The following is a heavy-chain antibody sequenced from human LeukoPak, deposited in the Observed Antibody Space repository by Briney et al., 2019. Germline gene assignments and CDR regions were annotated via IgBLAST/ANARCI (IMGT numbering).Heavy chain of an antibody. Sequence: ASVKVSCKTSEYSLTQYPIHWVRQAPGQRLEWMGWINTVSGNTRYSQNFQGRVTITRDTSASTAYMELSYLKSEGTAIYYCANWAGAPADYFSGPLDYWGQGTLVTVSS. V-gene: IGHV1-3*04. CDR2: INTVSGNT. D-gene: IGHD3-3*01. J-gene: IGHJ4*02. CDR1: EYSLTQYP. CDR3: ANWAGAPADYFSGPLDY.